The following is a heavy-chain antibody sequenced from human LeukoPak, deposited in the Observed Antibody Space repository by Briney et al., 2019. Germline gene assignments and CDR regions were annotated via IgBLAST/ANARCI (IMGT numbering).Heavy chain of an antibody. D-gene: IGHD6-19*01. CDR3: ARQGYISGQGFRNNWFDP. Sequence: SETLSLTCTVSGGSISSSSFHWGWIRQPPGKGLEWIGTIFYSGSTYYNPSLKSRVTMSVDTSKNQFSLKLSSVTAADTAVYYCARQGYISGQGFRNNWFDPWGQGSLVAVSS. CDR1: GGSISSSSFH. CDR2: IFYSGST. V-gene: IGHV4-39*01. J-gene: IGHJ5*02.